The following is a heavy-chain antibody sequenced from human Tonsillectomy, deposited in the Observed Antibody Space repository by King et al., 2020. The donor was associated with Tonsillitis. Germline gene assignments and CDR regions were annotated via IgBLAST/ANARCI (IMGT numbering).Heavy chain of an antibody. CDR2: IYYSGST. CDR1: GGSISSYY. J-gene: IGHJ5*02. D-gene: IGHD6-19*01. Sequence: QLQESGPGLVKPSETLSLTCTVSGGSISSYYWSWIRQPPGKGLEWIGYIYYSGSTNYNPSLKSRVTISVDTSKNQFSLKLSSVTAADTAVYYCASNLYSSGWYKNPGWFDPWGQGTLVTVSS. CDR3: ASNLYSSGWYKNPGWFDP. V-gene: IGHV4-59*01.